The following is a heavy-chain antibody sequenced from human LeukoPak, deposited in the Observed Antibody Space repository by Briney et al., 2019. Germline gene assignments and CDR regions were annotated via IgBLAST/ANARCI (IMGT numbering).Heavy chain of an antibody. J-gene: IGHJ4*02. Sequence: SETLSLTCTVSGGSISSGGYYWSWIRQHPGKGLEWIGYIYYSGSTYYNPSLKSRVTISVDTSKNQFSLKLSSVTAADTAVYYCARESGYGYYDCWSGYYVDYWGQGTLVTVSS. CDR2: IYYSGST. CDR3: ARESGYGYYDCWSGYYVDY. V-gene: IGHV4-31*03. D-gene: IGHD3-3*01. CDR1: GGSISSGGYY.